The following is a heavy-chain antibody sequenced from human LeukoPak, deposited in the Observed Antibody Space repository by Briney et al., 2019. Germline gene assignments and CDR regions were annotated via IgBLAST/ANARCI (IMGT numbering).Heavy chain of an antibody. V-gene: IGHV4-34*01. Sequence: SETLSLTCAVYGGSFSGYYWTWIRQAPGKGLEWIGEINPSGRISYDPSLKSRLTISVDASKNQFSLNLRSLTAADTAVYYCARGRQEVSMIVVVMTAVSYYLDVWGKGTTVTVS. CDR2: INPSGRI. CDR1: GGSFSGYY. D-gene: IGHD3-22*01. J-gene: IGHJ6*03. CDR3: ARGRQEVSMIVVVMTAVSYYLDV.